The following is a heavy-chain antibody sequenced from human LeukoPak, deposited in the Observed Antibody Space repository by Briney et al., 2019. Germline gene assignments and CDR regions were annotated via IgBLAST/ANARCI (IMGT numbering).Heavy chain of an antibody. V-gene: IGHV4-38-2*02. CDR3: ARSYYDSSGYYPPGAY. CDR1: GYSISSGDY. CDR2: IYHSGRT. Sequence: SETLSLTCTVSGYSISSGDYWGWIRQPPGKGLEWIGSIYHSGRTYYNPSLKSRVTISVDTSKNQFSLKLSSVTAADTAVYYCARSYYDSSGYYPPGAYWGQGTLVTVSS. J-gene: IGHJ4*02. D-gene: IGHD3-22*01.